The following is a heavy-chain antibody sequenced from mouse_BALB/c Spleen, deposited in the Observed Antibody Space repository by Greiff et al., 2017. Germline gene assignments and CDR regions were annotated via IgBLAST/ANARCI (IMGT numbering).Heavy chain of an antibody. D-gene: IGHD3-3*01. Sequence: VQLQQSGAELVKPGASVKLSCTASGFNINDSFMHWVKQRPEQGLEWIGRIDPANGNTKYDPKFQGKDTITADTTSNTAYLQLRSLTSEDTAVYYCASQRGGDLADWGQGTLVTVSA. CDR3: ASQRGGDLAD. CDR1: GFNINDSF. J-gene: IGHJ3*01. CDR2: IDPANGNT. V-gene: IGHV14-3*02.